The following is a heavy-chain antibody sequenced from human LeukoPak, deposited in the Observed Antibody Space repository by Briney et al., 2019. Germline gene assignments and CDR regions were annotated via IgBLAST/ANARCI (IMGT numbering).Heavy chain of an antibody. D-gene: IGHD2-2*01. CDR1: GGSVSSSDYY. V-gene: IGHV4-39*07. CDR3: ARSPTKRVPEDY. CDR2: IYYSGST. Sequence: SETLSLTCTVSGGSVSSSDYYWGWIRQPPGKGLEWIGSIYYSGSTYYKPSLKSRVTISVDKSKNQFSLRLTSVTAADTAVYYCARSPTKRVPEDYWGQGTLVTVSS. J-gene: IGHJ4*02.